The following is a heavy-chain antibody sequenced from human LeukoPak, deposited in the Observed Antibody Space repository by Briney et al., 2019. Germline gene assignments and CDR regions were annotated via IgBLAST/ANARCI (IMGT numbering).Heavy chain of an antibody. CDR2: IRAYNGNT. CDR1: GYTFTSYG. V-gene: IGHV1-18*01. Sequence: ASVKVSCKASGYTFTSYGIRWVRQAPGQGLEWMGWIRAYNGNTNYAQKLQGRVTMTTDTSTSTAYMELRSLRSDDTAVYYSARVRYDFWSGYDLFDYWGQGTLVTVSS. CDR3: ARVRYDFWSGYDLFDY. J-gene: IGHJ4*02. D-gene: IGHD3-3*01.